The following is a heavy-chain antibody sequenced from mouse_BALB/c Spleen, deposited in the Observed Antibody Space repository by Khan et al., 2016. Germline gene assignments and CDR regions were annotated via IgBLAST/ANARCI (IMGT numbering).Heavy chain of an antibody. J-gene: IGHJ2*01. CDR1: GYSITSGYY. Sequence: EVQLQESGPGLVKPSQSLSLTCSVTGYSITSGYYWNWIRQFPGNKMEWMGYISYDGSNNYNPYLKNRISITRDTSKNQFFLQLNSVTTEDTATYYCAGDSYYFDYWGQGTTLTVSS. V-gene: IGHV3-6*02. CDR2: ISYDGSN. CDR3: AGDSYYFDY.